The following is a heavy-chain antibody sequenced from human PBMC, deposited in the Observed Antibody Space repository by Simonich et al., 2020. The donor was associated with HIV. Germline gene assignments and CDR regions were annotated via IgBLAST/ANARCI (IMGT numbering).Heavy chain of an antibody. Sequence: QVQLVQSGAEVKKPGASVKVSCKASGYTFTADYMHWVRQAPGQGLEWMGWINPNNGDTNFAQKFQGRVSMIRDTSISTAFMELSSLRSDDTAVYYCARGPNTGGYDSFGGQGTLVTVSS. CDR2: INPNNGDT. J-gene: IGHJ4*02. CDR3: ARGPNTGGYDSF. D-gene: IGHD5-12*01. V-gene: IGHV1-2*02. CDR1: GYTFTADY.